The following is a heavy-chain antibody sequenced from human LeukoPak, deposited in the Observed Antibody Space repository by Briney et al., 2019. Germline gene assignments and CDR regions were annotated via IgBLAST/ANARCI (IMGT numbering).Heavy chain of an antibody. CDR1: GFTVSSNY. Sequence: GGSLRLSCAASGFTVSSNYMTWVRQAPGKGPEWVSAISGSGGSTYYADSVKGRFTISRDNSKNTLYLQMNSLRAEDTAVYYCAKDLYYYDSSGYYADAFDIWGQGTMVTVSS. CDR2: ISGSGGST. V-gene: IGHV3-23*01. D-gene: IGHD3-22*01. CDR3: AKDLYYYDSSGYYADAFDI. J-gene: IGHJ3*02.